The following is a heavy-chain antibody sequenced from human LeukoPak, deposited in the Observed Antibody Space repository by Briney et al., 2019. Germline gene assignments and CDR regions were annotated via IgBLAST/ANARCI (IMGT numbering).Heavy chain of an antibody. V-gene: IGHV4-34*01. CDR2: INHSGST. CDR1: GGSFSGYY. J-gene: IGHJ4*02. Sequence: SETLSLTCAVYGGSFSGYYWSWIRQPPGKGLEWIGEINHSGSTNYNPSLKSRVTISVDTSQNQFSLKLSSVTAADTAVYYCARGSQWLWPDYWGQGTLVTVSS. D-gene: IGHD3-22*01. CDR3: ARGSQWLWPDY.